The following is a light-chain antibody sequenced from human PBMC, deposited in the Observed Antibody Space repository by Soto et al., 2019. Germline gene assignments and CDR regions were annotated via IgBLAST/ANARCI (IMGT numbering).Light chain of an antibody. Sequence: EMVLTQSPATLSSSPGDRATIACRASQSVNSYLAWYQQKPGQAPRLLISDASILDTGVPARFSGSGSGTDFTLTISSLEPEDFAVYYCQQRGTRLLTFGEGTKVEI. J-gene: IGKJ4*01. CDR2: DAS. CDR3: QQRGTRLLT. V-gene: IGKV3-11*01. CDR1: QSVNSY.